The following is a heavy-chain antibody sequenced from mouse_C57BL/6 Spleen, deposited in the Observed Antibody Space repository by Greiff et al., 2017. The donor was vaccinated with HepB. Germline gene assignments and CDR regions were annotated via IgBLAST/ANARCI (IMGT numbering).Heavy chain of an antibody. CDR1: GYTFTSYW. CDR2: IYPSDGET. J-gene: IGHJ2*01. D-gene: IGHD2-5*01. V-gene: IGHV1-61*01. CDR3: ARGYSNYDYFDY. Sequence: QVQLQQPGAELVRPGSSVKLSCKASGYTFTSYWMDWVKQRPGQGLEWIGNIYPSDGETHYNQKFKDKATLTVDKSSSTAYMQLSSLTSEDSAVYYCARGYSNYDYFDYWGQGTTLTVSS.